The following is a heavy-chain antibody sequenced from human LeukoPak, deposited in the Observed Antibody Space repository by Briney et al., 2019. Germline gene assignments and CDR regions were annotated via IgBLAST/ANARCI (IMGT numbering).Heavy chain of an antibody. J-gene: IGHJ4*02. CDR1: GYTFTSYA. CDR2: INAGNGNT. CDR3: ASDYGDYEGYVDY. Sequence: ASVKVSCKASGYTFTSYAMHWVRQAPGQRLEWMGWINAGNGNTKYSQKFQGRVTITRDTSASTAYMELSGLRSEDTAVYYCASDYGDYEGYVDYWGQGTLVTVSS. V-gene: IGHV1-3*01. D-gene: IGHD4-17*01.